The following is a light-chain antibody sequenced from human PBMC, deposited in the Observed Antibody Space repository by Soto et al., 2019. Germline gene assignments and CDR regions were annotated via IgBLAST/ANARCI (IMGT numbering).Light chain of an antibody. CDR2: GAS. J-gene: IGKJ1*01. CDR3: YQDNNWHPA. V-gene: IGKV3-15*01. CDR1: HSVSRN. Sequence: EIVMTQSPATLSVSQGEKATLSCRASHSVSRNLAWYQQKHGQAPRLLIYGASTRVTGIPARLSGSGSGTEVTLNIIRRQSEEFAVYYCYQDNNWHPAFGRGNKVAVK.